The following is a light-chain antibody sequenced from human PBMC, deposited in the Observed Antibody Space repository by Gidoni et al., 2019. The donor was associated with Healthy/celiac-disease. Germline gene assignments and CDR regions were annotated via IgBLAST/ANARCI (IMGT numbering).Light chain of an antibody. CDR2: DAS. Sequence: DIMLTQSPATLSLSPGERATLSCRASQSVSSYLAWFQQKPGQAPRLLIYDASNRATGIPARLSGSGPGTDFTLTISSLEPEDFAVYYCQQRSNWPWTFGQGTKVEIK. CDR1: QSVSSY. CDR3: QQRSNWPWT. V-gene: IGKV3-11*01. J-gene: IGKJ1*01.